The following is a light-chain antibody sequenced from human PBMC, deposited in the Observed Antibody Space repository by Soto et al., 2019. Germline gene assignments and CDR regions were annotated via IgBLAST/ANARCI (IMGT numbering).Light chain of an antibody. CDR3: QQRSYLIT. CDR2: DAS. J-gene: IGKJ5*01. V-gene: IGKV3-11*01. Sequence: EIVLTQSPATLYLSPGERATLSCRASQSVSSYLAWYQQKPAQAPRLLIYDASNRATGIPARFSGSGSGTDFTLTISSLEPEDFAVYYCQQRSYLITFGTGTRLEIK. CDR1: QSVSSY.